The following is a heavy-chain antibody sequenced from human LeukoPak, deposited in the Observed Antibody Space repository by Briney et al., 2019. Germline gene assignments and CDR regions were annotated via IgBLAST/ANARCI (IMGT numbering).Heavy chain of an antibody. CDR2: IVGSGDNK. V-gene: IGHV3-48*04. D-gene: IGHD6-19*01. CDR3: ARVGQWLELDY. J-gene: IGHJ4*02. CDR1: GLTFSSQW. Sequence: GGSLRLSCVASGLTFSSQWMTWVRQAPGKGLEWVAYIVGSGDNKQYADSVRGRFTISRDNAKNSLYLQMNSLRAEDTAVYYCARVGQWLELDYWGQGTLVTVSS.